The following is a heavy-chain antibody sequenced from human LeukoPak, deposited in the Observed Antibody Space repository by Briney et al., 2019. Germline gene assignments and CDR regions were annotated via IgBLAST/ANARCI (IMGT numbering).Heavy chain of an antibody. CDR1: GESFSGYY. V-gene: IGHV4-34*01. J-gene: IGHJ4*02. D-gene: IGHD3-16*01. Sequence: SETLSLTCAVYGESFSGYYWSWIRQPPGKGLEWIGEIDHGGSTNYNPSLKSRVTISADTSKNQFSLKLNSLTTADTAVYYCTRGAGWLIDYWGQGILVTVSS. CDR3: TRGAGWLIDY. CDR2: IDHGGST.